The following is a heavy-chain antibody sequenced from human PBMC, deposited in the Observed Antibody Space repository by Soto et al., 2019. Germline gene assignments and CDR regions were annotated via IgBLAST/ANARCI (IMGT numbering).Heavy chain of an antibody. D-gene: IGHD3-22*01. CDR2: IYYSGGT. Sequence: SETLSLTCIVSGGSINSGNYYWGWIRQSPGKGLEWIESIYYSGGTLNNPSFRGRVTMSVDTSKNQFSLKLSSVTAADTAVYYCARGTNYDSSGTMGYWGQGTLVTVSS. V-gene: IGHV4-39*01. CDR1: GGSINSGNYY. CDR3: ARGTNYDSSGTMGY. J-gene: IGHJ4*02.